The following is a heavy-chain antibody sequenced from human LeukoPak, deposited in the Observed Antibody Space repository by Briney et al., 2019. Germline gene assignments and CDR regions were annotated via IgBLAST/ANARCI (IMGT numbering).Heavy chain of an antibody. D-gene: IGHD6-13*01. Sequence: TSETLSLTCSVSGGSITNYFWSWIRQPPGKGLEWIGYILYSGSTKYNPSLKSRVTMSADTSKNQFSPKLSSVTAADTAVYYCARGFSSSWSSNWFDPWGQGTLVTVSS. V-gene: IGHV4-59*12. CDR3: ARGFSSSWSSNWFDP. CDR2: ILYSGST. J-gene: IGHJ5*02. CDR1: GGSITNYF.